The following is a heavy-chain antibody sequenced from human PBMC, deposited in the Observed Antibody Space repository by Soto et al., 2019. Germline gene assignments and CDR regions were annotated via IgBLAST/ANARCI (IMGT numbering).Heavy chain of an antibody. J-gene: IGHJ3*02. CDR3: AIGGDWYFFDI. V-gene: IGHV5-51*01. D-gene: IGHD2-21*02. Sequence: RGESLKISCQASGYSFTNYWIGWVRQMPGKGLEWMGSIWPGDSETRYNPSFQGQVTISADKSISTAYLQWSSLRASDTAMYYCAIGGDWYFFDIWAQGTMVTVSS. CDR1: GYSFTNYW. CDR2: IWPGDSET.